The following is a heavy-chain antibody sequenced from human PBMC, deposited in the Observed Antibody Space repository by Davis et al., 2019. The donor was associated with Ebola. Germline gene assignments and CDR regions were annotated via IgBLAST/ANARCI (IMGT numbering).Heavy chain of an antibody. CDR2: IIPILGTS. CDR3: VEDTVNTAY. CDR1: GYTFTDYY. J-gene: IGHJ4*02. V-gene: IGHV1-69*10. Sequence: SVKVSCKASGYTFTDYYVHWVRQAPGQGLEWIGGIIPILGTSNYAQPFQGRVTITADTSTTTAYMEVSSLSFDDTAIYYCVEDTVNTAYWGQGTLVTVSS. D-gene: IGHD3-22*01.